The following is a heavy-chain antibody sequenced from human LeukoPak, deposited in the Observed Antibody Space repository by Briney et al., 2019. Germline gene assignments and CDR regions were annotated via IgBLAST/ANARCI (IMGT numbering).Heavy chain of an antibody. CDR2: ISYDGSNK. J-gene: IGHJ4*02. CDR1: GFTFSSYA. Sequence: GGSLRLSCAASGFTFSSYAMHWVRQAPGKGLEWAAVISYDGSNKYYADSVKGRFTISRDNSKNTLYLQMNSLRAEDTAVYYCARDTTRSGGSCQFDYWGQGTLVTVSS. CDR3: ARDTTRSGGSCQFDY. D-gene: IGHD2-15*01. V-gene: IGHV3-30-3*01.